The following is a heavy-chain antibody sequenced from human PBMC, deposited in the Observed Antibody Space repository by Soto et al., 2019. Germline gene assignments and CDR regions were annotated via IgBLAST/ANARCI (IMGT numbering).Heavy chain of an antibody. Sequence: EVQLVESGGGLVKPGGSLTLSCAASGFAFRSYNMNWVRQAPGKGLEWVAAISSGSSNIYYADSVKGRFTISRDNAKNSLFLQMDSLRADDSAVYYCASATVVAATFVFWGQGTLVTVSS. CDR2: ISSGSSNI. J-gene: IGHJ4*02. CDR3: ASATVVAATFVF. D-gene: IGHD2-15*01. V-gene: IGHV3-21*01. CDR1: GFAFRSYN.